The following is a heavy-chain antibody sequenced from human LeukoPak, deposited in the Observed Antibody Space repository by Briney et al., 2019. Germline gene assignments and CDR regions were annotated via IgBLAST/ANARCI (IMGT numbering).Heavy chain of an antibody. CDR1: GLTFNTYW. CDR3: ARDHSSGWAFDY. V-gene: IGHV3-7*05. J-gene: IGHJ4*02. D-gene: IGHD6-19*01. Sequence: GSLRLSCAASGLTFNTYWMSWVRQTPGKGLESVANIKQDGSEKYYVDSVKGRFAISRDNAKNSLYLQMDSLRAEDTAFYFCARDHSSGWAFDYWGQGTLVTVSS. CDR2: IKQDGSEK.